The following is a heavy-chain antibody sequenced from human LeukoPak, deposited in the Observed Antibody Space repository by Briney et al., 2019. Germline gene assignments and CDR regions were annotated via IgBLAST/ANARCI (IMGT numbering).Heavy chain of an antibody. CDR3: ARGARFFAYYDY. V-gene: IGHV4-31*03. D-gene: IGHD2-21*01. CDR1: DGSISGDKYY. Sequence: SETLSLTCTVSDGSISGDKYYWSWIRQLPGKGLEWIGYIYNGGTTYYNPSLKSRVIISVDTSKNQFSLKLKSVTAADTAMYYCARGARFFAYYDYWGQGTLVTVSS. J-gene: IGHJ4*02. CDR2: IYNGGTT.